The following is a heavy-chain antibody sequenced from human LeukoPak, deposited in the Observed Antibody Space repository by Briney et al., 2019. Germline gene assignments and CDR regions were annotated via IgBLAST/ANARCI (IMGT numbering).Heavy chain of an antibody. J-gene: IGHJ5*02. V-gene: IGHV6-1*01. D-gene: IGHD3-10*01. CDR1: GDSVFRNSAA. CDR3: ARDLAMVRGDGWFDP. Sequence: SQTLSLTCAISGDSVFRNSAAWNWIRQSPSRGLEWLGRTYYKSKWYNDYAVSVKSRRTINLDTSKNQFSLQLNSVTPEDAAVYYCARDLAMVRGDGWFDPWGQGTLVTVSS. CDR2: TYYKSKWYN.